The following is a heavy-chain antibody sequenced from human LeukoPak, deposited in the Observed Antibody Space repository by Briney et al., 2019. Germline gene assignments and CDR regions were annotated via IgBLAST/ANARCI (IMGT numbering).Heavy chain of an antibody. CDR3: ARAYHSSWYLNWFDP. Sequence: SETLSLTCTVSGGSISSSSYYWGWLRQPPGKGLEWIGSIYYSGSTYYNPSLKSRVTISVDTSKNQFSLKLSSVTAADTAVYYCARAYHSSWYLNWFDPWGQGTLVTVSS. V-gene: IGHV4-39*07. CDR2: IYYSGST. D-gene: IGHD6-13*01. CDR1: GGSISSSSYY. J-gene: IGHJ5*02.